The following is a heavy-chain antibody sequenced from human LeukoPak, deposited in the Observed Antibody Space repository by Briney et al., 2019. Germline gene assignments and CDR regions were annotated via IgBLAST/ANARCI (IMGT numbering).Heavy chain of an antibody. CDR3: ASDIVVVPAGIGDNWFDP. D-gene: IGHD2-2*01. J-gene: IGHJ5*02. V-gene: IGHV1-69*05. CDR2: IIPIFGTA. CDR1: GGTFSSYA. Sequence: SVKVSRKASGGTFSSYAISWVRQAPGQGLEWMGRIIPIFGTANYAQKFQGRVTITTDESTSTAYMELSSLRSEDTAVYYCASDIVVVPAGIGDNWFDPWGQGTLVTVSS.